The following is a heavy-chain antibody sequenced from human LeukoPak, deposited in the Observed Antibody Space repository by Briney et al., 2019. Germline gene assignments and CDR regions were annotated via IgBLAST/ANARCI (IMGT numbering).Heavy chain of an antibody. V-gene: IGHV1-2*02. Sequence: ASVKVSCKASGYSFTYNYMHWVRQAPGQGLEWKGWINTKSGGTKYAQKFQGRVTMTRATSISTAYMELTGLKSDDTAVYYCARDRHLDYWGQGTLVSVSS. CDR1: GYSFTYNY. CDR3: ARDRHLDY. J-gene: IGHJ4*02. CDR2: INTKSGGT.